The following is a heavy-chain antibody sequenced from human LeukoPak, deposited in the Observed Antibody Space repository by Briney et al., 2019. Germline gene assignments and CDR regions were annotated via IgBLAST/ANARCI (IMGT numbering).Heavy chain of an antibody. Sequence: PGGSLRLSCAASGFTFSSYAMSWVRQAPGKGLECGSAICGRGGSTYYADSVKGRFTISRDNSKNTLYLQMNSLRAEDTAVYYCAKWVVYYYYYMDVWGKGTTVTVSS. CDR3: AKWVVYYYYYMDV. D-gene: IGHD2-15*01. CDR2: ICGRGGST. V-gene: IGHV3-23*01. J-gene: IGHJ6*03. CDR1: GFTFSSYA.